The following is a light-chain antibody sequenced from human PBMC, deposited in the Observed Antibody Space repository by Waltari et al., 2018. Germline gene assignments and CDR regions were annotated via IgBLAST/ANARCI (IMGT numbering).Light chain of an antibody. CDR3: QQYGSSPPYS. CDR1: QSVTSNY. J-gene: IGKJ2*01. V-gene: IGKV3-20*01. Sequence: EIVLTQSPGTLSLSPGERATLSCRASQSVTSNYLAWYQQNPGQAPRLLIYDASSRATGIPDRISGSGSETDFTLTISSLEPEDFAVYYCQQYGSSPPYSFGQGTKLEIK. CDR2: DAS.